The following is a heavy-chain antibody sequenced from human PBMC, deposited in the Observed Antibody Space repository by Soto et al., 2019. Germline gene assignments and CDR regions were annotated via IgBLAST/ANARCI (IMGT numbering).Heavy chain of an antibody. Sequence: GGSLRLSCPASGFTFSSYAMPWVRQAPGKGLEWVSGISGGGGVSTYYADSVKGRFTISRDNSMNTLYLQMNRLRAEDTAVYYCXKDAISMVRGVNNWFDPWGQGTLVTVSS. CDR3: XKDAISMVRGVNNWFDP. V-gene: IGHV3-23*01. CDR1: GFTFSSYA. CDR2: ISGGGGVST. D-gene: IGHD3-10*01. J-gene: IGHJ5*02.